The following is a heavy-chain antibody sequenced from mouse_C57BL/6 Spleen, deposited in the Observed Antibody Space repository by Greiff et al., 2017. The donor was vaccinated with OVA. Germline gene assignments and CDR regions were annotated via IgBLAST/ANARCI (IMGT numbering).Heavy chain of an antibody. D-gene: IGHD2-14*01. CDR2: IYPRSGNT. J-gene: IGHJ2*01. V-gene: IGHV1-81*01. CDR3: ARGVNRTFFDD. CDR1: GYTFTSYG. Sequence: VQLQQSGAELARPGASVTLSCKASGYTFTSYGISWVKQRTGQGLEWIGEIYPRSGNTYYNAKFKGKATLTADKSSSTAYMELRSLTSEDSAVYFCARGVNRTFFDDWGQGTTLTVSS.